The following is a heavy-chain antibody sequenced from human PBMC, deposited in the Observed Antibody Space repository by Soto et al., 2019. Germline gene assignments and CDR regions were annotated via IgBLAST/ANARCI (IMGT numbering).Heavy chain of an antibody. Sequence: ESLKISCKGSGYSFTSYWIGWVRQMPGKGLEWMGIIYPGDSDTRYSPSFQGQVTISADKSISTAYLQWSSLTASDTAMYYCATRPLGGRSGFQYYYTMDVWSPGTPVTGSS. V-gene: IGHV5-51*01. CDR3: ATRPLGGRSGFQYYYTMDV. CDR2: IYPGDSDT. CDR1: GYSFTSYW. D-gene: IGHD3-22*01. J-gene: IGHJ6*02.